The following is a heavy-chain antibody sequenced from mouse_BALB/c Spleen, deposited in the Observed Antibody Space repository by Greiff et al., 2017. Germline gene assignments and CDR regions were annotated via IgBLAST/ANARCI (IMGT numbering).Heavy chain of an antibody. D-gene: IGHD2-13*01. CDR1: GFTFSSYT. J-gene: IGHJ2*01. CDR2: ISSGGSYT. V-gene: IGHV5-6-4*01. CDR3: TRDGDGSFDY. Sequence: EVKLVESGGGLVQPGGSLKLSCAASGFTFSSYTMSWVRQTPEKRLEWVATISSGGSYTYYPDSVKGRFTISRDNAKNTLYLQMSSLKSEDTAMYYCTRDGDGSFDYWGQGTTLTVSS.